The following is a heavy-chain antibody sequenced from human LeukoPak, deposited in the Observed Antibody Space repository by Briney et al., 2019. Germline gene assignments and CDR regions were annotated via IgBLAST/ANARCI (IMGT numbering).Heavy chain of an antibody. J-gene: IGHJ6*02. Sequence: ASVKVSCKASGYTFTSYDINWVRQATGQGLEWMGWMNPNSGNTGYAQKFQGRVTMTRNTSIGTAYMELSSLRSEDTAVYYCARGGFEDSSSWWYYYYYGMDVWGQGTTVTVSS. CDR2: MNPNSGNT. V-gene: IGHV1-8*01. CDR1: GYTFTSYD. D-gene: IGHD6-13*01. CDR3: ARGGFEDSSSWWYYYYYGMDV.